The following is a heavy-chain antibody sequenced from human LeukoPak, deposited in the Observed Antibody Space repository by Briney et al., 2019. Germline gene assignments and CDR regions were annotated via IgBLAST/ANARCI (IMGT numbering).Heavy chain of an antibody. D-gene: IGHD4-17*01. CDR3: ARDGYGDYVFDY. Sequence: VASVKVSCKASGGTFSSYAISWVRQAPGQGLEWMGGIIPIFGTANYAQKFQGRVTITADESTSTAYMELSSLRSEDTAVYYCARDGYGDYVFDYWGQGTLVTVSS. CDR1: GGTFSSYA. CDR2: IIPIFGTA. J-gene: IGHJ4*02. V-gene: IGHV1-69*13.